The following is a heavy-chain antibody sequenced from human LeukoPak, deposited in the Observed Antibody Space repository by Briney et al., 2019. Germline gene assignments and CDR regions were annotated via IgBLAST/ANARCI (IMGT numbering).Heavy chain of an antibody. CDR2: IYYSGST. V-gene: IGHV4-59*01. CDR3: ARAGRWEGRPHAFDI. D-gene: IGHD1-26*01. J-gene: IGHJ3*02. CDR1: GGSISSYY. Sequence: PSETLSLTCTVSGGSISSYYWSWIRQPPGKGLEWSEYIYYSGSTNYNPSLKSRVTISVDTSKNQFSLKLNSVTAADTAVYYCARAGRWEGRPHAFDIWGQGTMVTVSS.